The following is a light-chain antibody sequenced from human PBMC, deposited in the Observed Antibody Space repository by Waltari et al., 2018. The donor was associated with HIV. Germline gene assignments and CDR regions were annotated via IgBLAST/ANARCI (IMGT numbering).Light chain of an antibody. Sequence: QSVLTQPPPVSAAPGQKAALSCSVHSSPIGTDYLSCYQHVPGSAPTLLIYDNDKRPSGTPDRFSGSKSGTSATLDITGLQTGDGADYYCGTWDRSLGGGVFGGGTKLTVL. CDR1: SSPIGTDY. CDR3: GTWDRSLGGGV. V-gene: IGLV1-51*01. J-gene: IGLJ3*02. CDR2: DND.